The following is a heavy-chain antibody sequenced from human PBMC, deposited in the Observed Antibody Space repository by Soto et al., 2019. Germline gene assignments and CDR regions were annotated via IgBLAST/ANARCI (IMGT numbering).Heavy chain of an antibody. Sequence: GAPLTTSCKDPGYRYASYWLARVRQMPGKGLEWMGLIYPGDSDTRYSPSFQGQVTISPDKSISTAYLQWSSLKASDTAMYYCARLGVLAMDVWAQGTTVTVSS. CDR1: GYRYASYW. D-gene: IGHD3-3*01. V-gene: IGHV5-51*01. CDR2: IYPGDSDT. J-gene: IGHJ6*02. CDR3: ARLGVLAMDV.